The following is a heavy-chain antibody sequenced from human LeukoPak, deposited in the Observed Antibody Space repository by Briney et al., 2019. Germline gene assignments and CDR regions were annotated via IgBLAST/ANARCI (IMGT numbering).Heavy chain of an antibody. J-gene: IGHJ4*02. CDR2: ISYDGSNK. V-gene: IGHV3-30-3*01. CDR1: GFTFSSYA. D-gene: IGHD3-22*01. Sequence: SGGSLRLSCAASGFTFSSYAMHWVRQAPGKGLEWVAVISYDGSNKYYADSVKGRFTISRDNSKNTLYLQMSSLRAEDTAVYYCARDNYDSSGYYYVHYFDYWGQGTLVTVSS. CDR3: ARDNYDSSGYYYVHYFDY.